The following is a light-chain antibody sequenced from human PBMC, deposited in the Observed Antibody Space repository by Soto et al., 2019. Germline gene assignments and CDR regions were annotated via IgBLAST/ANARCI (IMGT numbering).Light chain of an antibody. CDR2: EVN. Sequence: QSALTQPPSASGSPGQSVTISCTGTSSDVGGYNYVSWYQQHPGKVPKLIIYEVNKRPSGVPDRFSGSKSGNTASLTVSGLQAEDEADYYGTSDAGGNNVFGTGTQLTVL. J-gene: IGLJ1*01. CDR1: SSDVGGYNY. CDR3: TSDAGGNNV. V-gene: IGLV2-8*01.